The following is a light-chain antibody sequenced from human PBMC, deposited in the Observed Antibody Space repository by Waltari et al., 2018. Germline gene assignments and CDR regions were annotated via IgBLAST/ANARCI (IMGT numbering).Light chain of an antibody. CDR1: QDISSW. Sequence: DIKITQSPPSVSASVGERVTIPCRASQDISSWLALYQQKPGRPPKVLIYDASTLQSGVPSRFSGSGSGTDFTLTISSLQPEDFATYYCQQTNSFPLTFGPGTKVDIK. V-gene: IGKV1-12*01. CDR3: QQTNSFPLT. J-gene: IGKJ3*01. CDR2: DAS.